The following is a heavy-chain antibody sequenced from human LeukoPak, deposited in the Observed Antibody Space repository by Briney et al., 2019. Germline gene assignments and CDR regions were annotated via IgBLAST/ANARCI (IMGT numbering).Heavy chain of an antibody. V-gene: IGHV3-15*01. CDR1: GFTFSNAW. Sequence: GGSLRLSCAASGFTFSNAWMSWVRQAPGKGLEWVGRIKSKTDGGTTDYAAPVKGRFTISRDDSKNTLYLQVNSLKTEDTAVYYCTTDWVYPYRPYAFGIWGQGTMVTVSS. CDR2: IKSKTDGGTT. D-gene: IGHD6-13*01. J-gene: IGHJ3*02. CDR3: TTDWVYPYRPYAFGI.